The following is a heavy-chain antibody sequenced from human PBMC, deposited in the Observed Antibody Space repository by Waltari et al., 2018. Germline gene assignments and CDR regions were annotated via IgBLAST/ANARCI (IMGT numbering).Heavy chain of an antibody. CDR3: ARGNGQYYGMDV. D-gene: IGHD2-8*01. J-gene: IGHJ6*02. CDR1: GGTFKRDG. V-gene: IGHV1-69*01. Sequence: QVQLMQSGAEMKKPGSSVRVSCKASGGTFKRDGFSWVRQAPGQGLEWMGGIIPMFGTPKDAQRFQGRVRITADESTSTTYMEVKTLRFEDTAVYFCARGNGQYYGMDVWGQGTAVIVSS. CDR2: IIPMFGTP.